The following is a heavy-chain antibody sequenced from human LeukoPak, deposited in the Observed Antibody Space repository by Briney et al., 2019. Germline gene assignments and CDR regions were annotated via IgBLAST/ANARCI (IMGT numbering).Heavy chain of an antibody. CDR3: ARDRYAYGSGSYFDY. Sequence: PGGSLRLSCTASGFTFSDYYMSWIRQAPGKGLEWVSYISSSSSYTNYADSVKGRFTISRDKAKNSLYLQMNSLRAEDTAVYYCARDRYAYGSGSYFDYWGQGTLVTVSS. CDR2: ISSSSSYT. CDR1: GFTFSDYY. J-gene: IGHJ4*02. D-gene: IGHD3-10*01. V-gene: IGHV3-11*06.